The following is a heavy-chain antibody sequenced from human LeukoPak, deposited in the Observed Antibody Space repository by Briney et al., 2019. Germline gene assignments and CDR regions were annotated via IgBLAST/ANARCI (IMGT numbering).Heavy chain of an antibody. J-gene: IGHJ6*03. D-gene: IGHD6-25*01. CDR2: ISYDGSNK. V-gene: IGHV3-30-3*01. CDR3: ARFAAGGSYYYYMDV. CDR1: GFTFSTSW. Sequence: GGSLRLSCAASGFTFSTSWMSWVRQAPGKGLEGGAVISYDGSNKYYADSVKGRFTISRDNAKNSLYLQMNSLRADDTAVYYCARFAAGGSYYYYMDVRGKGTTVTVSS.